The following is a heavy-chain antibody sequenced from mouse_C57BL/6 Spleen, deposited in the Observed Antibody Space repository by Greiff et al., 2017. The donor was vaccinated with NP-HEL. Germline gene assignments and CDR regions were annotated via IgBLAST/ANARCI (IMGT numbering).Heavy chain of an antibody. V-gene: IGHV1-15*01. CDR1: GYTFTDYE. CDR3: TSNYEFDY. CDR2: IDPETGGT. J-gene: IGHJ2*01. D-gene: IGHD2-1*01. Sequence: VKLQESGAELVRPGASVTLSCKASGYTFTDYEMHWVKQTPVHGLEWIGAIDPETGGTAYNQKFKGKAILTADKSSSTAYMELRSLTSEDSAVYYCTSNYEFDYWGQGTTLTVSS.